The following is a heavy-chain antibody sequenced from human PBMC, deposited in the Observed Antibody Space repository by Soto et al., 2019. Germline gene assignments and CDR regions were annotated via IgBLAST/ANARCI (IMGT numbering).Heavy chain of an antibody. CDR1: GYTFTNYG. D-gene: IGHD2-21*02. Sequence: GASVKVSCKASGYTFTNYGISWVRQAPGQGLEWMGWISAYNGNINYAQKLQGRVTITRDTSASTAYMELSSLRSEDTAVYYCARSIVVVTALDYWGQGTLVTVSS. V-gene: IGHV1-18*01. CDR3: ARSIVVVTALDY. J-gene: IGHJ4*02. CDR2: ISAYNGNI.